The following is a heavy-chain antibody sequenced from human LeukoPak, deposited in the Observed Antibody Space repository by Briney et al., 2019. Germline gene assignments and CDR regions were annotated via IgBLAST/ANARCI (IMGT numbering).Heavy chain of an antibody. Sequence: PSETLSLTCAVYGGSFSGYYWSWIRQPPGKGLEWIGEINHSGSTNYNPSLKSRVTISVDTSKNQFSLKLSSVTAADTAVYYCARTDPMVRGGSFDYWGQGTLVTVSS. D-gene: IGHD3-10*01. CDR1: GGSFSGYY. CDR3: ARTDPMVRGGSFDY. J-gene: IGHJ4*02. V-gene: IGHV4-34*01. CDR2: INHSGST.